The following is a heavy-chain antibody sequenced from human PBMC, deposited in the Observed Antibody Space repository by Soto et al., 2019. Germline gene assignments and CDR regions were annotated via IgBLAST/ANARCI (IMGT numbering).Heavy chain of an antibody. CDR2: ISAYNGNT. D-gene: IGHD4-4*01. CDR1: GYTFTSYG. J-gene: IGHJ4*02. Sequence: ASVKVCCKASGYTFTSYGISWVRHVPGQGREWMGWISAYNGNTNYAQKLQGRVTMTTDTSTSTAYMELRSLRSDDTAVYYCPRDWGITVTTSRPIDYWGQGTLVTVPS. V-gene: IGHV1-18*04. CDR3: PRDWGITVTTSRPIDY.